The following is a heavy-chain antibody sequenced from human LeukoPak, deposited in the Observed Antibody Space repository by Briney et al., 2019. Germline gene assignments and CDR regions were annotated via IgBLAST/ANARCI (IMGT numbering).Heavy chain of an antibody. CDR1: GYTFTSYG. CDR2: ISIYNGNR. Sequence: ATVKVSCKASGYTFTSYGISWVRQAPGQGLEWMGWISIYNGNRNYTQKLQGRVTMTTDTSTSTAYMELRSQRSDDTAVYYCARDRAAHYYDSSGYSRFDYWGQGTLVTVSS. V-gene: IGHV1-18*01. D-gene: IGHD3-22*01. CDR3: ARDRAAHYYDSSGYSRFDY. J-gene: IGHJ4*02.